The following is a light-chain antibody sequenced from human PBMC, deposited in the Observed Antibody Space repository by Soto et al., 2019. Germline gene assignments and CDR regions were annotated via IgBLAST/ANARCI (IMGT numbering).Light chain of an antibody. CDR1: SGDIGTYNY. CDR3: CSKRSSSTSVV. J-gene: IGLJ2*01. CDR2: DVS. Sequence: QSVLTQPASVSGSPGQSITISCTGTSGDIGTYNYVSWYQQLPGKAPKLMIYDVSNRPSGVSDRFSGSKSGNTASLTISGLQAEDEADYYCCSKRSSSTSVVFGGWTKLTVL. V-gene: IGLV2-14*01.